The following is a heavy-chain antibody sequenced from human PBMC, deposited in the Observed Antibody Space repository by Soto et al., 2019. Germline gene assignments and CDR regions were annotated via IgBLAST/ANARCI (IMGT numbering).Heavy chain of an antibody. J-gene: IGHJ5*02. CDR3: AKVTYSSSWSFDP. CDR1: GFTVSSNY. Sequence: GGSLRLSCAASGFTVSSNYMSWVRQAPGKGLEWVSVIYSGGSTYYADSVKGRFTISRHNSKNTLYLQMNSLRAEDTAVYYCAKVTYSSSWSFDPWGQGSLVTVSS. CDR2: IYSGGST. D-gene: IGHD6-13*01. V-gene: IGHV3-53*04.